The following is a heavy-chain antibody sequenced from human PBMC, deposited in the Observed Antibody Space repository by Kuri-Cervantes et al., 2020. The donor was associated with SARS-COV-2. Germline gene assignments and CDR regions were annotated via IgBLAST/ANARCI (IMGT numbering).Heavy chain of an antibody. CDR2: IYTSGST. CDR1: GGSISSGSYY. CDR3: AGVRYSSSWYGTRFWFDP. J-gene: IGHJ5*02. D-gene: IGHD6-13*01. V-gene: IGHV4-61*09. Sequence: SETLSLTCTVSGGSISSGSYYWSWIRQPAGKGLEWIGHIYTSGSTNYNPSLKGRVTISVDTSKNQFSLKLSSVTAADTAVYYCAGVRYSSSWYGTRFWFDPWGQGTLVTVSS.